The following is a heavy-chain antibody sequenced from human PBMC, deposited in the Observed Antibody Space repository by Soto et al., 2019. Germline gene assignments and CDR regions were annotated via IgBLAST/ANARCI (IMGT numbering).Heavy chain of an antibody. CDR2: IWYDGSNK. CDR1: GFTFSSYG. V-gene: IGHV3-33*01. Sequence: GSLRLSCAASGFTFSSYGMHWVRQAPGKGLEWVAVIWYDGSNKYYADSVKGRFTISRDNSKNTLYLQMNSLRAEDTAVYYCARGYCSSTSCSYYYFGMDVWGQGTTVTVS. D-gene: IGHD2-2*01. J-gene: IGHJ6*02. CDR3: ARGYCSSTSCSYYYFGMDV.